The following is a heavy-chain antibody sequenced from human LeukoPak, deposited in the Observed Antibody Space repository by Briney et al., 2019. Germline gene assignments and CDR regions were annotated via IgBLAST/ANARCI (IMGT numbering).Heavy chain of an antibody. V-gene: IGHV3-23*01. D-gene: IGHD3-10*01. CDR1: GFAFNTYA. CDR2: ISTSGRAT. Sequence: GWSLRLSCAASGFAFNTYAMTWVRQAPAKGLQWVSTISTSGRATYYADSVEGRFTIYRDNSKNTLYLQMNSLRADDTAVYYCAKGRGAFDIWGQGTMVTVSS. CDR3: AKGRGAFDI. J-gene: IGHJ3*02.